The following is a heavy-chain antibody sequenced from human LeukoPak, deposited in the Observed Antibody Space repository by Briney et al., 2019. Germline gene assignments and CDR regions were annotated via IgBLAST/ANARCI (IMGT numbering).Heavy chain of an antibody. CDR1: GFTFSDYS. CDR2: ISGRSSFI. V-gene: IGHV3-21*04. D-gene: IGHD6-6*01. CDR3: AKDIAAHSFFDS. Sequence: GGSLRLSCAASGFTFSDYSMNWVRQAPGKGLEWVSSISGRSSFIYYADSVKGRFTISRDNSKNTLYLQINSLRAEDTAVYYCAKDIAAHSFFDSWGQGTLVTVSS. J-gene: IGHJ4*02.